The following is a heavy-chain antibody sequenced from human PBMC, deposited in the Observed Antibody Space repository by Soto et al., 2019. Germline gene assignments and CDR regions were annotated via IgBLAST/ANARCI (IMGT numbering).Heavy chain of an antibody. CDR3: ARVLSKVAARPGWFDP. Sequence: PSETLSLTCTVSGGSISSGGYYWSWIRQHPGKGLEWIGYIYYSGSTYYNPSLKSRVTISVDTSKNQFSLKLSSVTAADTAVYYCARVLSKVAARPGWFDPWGQGTLVTVSS. CDR1: GGSISSGGYY. CDR2: IYYSGST. D-gene: IGHD6-6*01. V-gene: IGHV4-31*03. J-gene: IGHJ5*02.